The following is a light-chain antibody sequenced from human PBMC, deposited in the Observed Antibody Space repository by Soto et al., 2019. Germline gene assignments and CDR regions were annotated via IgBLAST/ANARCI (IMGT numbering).Light chain of an antibody. Sequence: VLTQPPSVSAAPGQKVTIWCSGSSSNIGGNSVSWYQQLPGTAPKLLIYDDNKRPSGIPDRFSGSKSGTSATLGITGFQTGDEADYYCGSWDSSLSAYVFGTGTKVTVL. V-gene: IGLV1-51*01. CDR2: DDN. CDR1: SSNIGGNS. CDR3: GSWDSSLSAYV. J-gene: IGLJ1*01.